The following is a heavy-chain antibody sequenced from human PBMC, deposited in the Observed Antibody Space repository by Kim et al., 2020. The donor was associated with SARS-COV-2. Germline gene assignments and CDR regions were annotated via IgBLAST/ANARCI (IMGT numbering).Heavy chain of an antibody. Sequence: SETLSLTCAVSGGSISSSNWWSWVRQPPGKGLEWIGEIYHSGSTNYNPSLKSRVTISVDKSKNQFSLKLSSVTAADTAVYYCARDGERGPWYYYGMDVWGQGTTVTVSS. CDR2: IYHSGST. V-gene: IGHV4-4*02. J-gene: IGHJ6*02. D-gene: IGHD4-17*01. CDR1: GGSISSSNW. CDR3: ARDGERGPWYYYGMDV.